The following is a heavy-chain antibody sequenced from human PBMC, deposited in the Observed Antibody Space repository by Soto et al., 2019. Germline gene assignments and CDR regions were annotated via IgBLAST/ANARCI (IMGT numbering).Heavy chain of an antibody. CDR2: ISGGGGTM. Sequence: EVQLVESGGGLVQSGGSLRLTCAASGFTFSRYTMNWVRQAPGKGLEWLSYISGGGGTMFYADSVKGRVTISRDNAKNLLYLQMDSLRAEDTAVYYCARDKSGSYSIDYWGQGTLVTVSS. V-gene: IGHV3-48*04. CDR3: ARDKSGSYSIDY. J-gene: IGHJ4*02. CDR1: GFTFSRYT. D-gene: IGHD1-26*01.